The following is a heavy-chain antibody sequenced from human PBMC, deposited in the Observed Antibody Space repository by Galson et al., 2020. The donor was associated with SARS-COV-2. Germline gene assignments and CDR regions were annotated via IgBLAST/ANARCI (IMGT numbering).Heavy chain of an antibody. CDR3: ARGMTNYGMDV. D-gene: IGHD2-8*01. V-gene: IGHV4-31*03. Sequence: ETSETLSLTCTVSGGSISSGGYYWSWVRQHPGKGLEWIGYTYHSGSTYYDPSLKSRVTISVDTSKNQFSLKLSSVTAADTAVYYCARGMTNYGMDVWGQGTTVTVSS. J-gene: IGHJ6*02. CDR1: GGSISSGGYY. CDR2: TYHSGST.